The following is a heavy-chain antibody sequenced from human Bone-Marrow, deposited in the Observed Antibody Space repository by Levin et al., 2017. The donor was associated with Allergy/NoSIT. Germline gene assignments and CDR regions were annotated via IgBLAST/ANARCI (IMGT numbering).Heavy chain of an antibody. J-gene: IGHJ6*02. CDR3: ARHTAPASIAAPGGYYYYYGMDV. CDR1: GYTFTSYG. CDR2: ISAYNGNT. V-gene: IGHV1-18*01. Sequence: GESLKISCKASGYTFTSYGISWVRQAPGQGLEWMGWISAYNGNTNYAQKLQGRVTMTTDTSTSTAYMELRSLRSDDTAVYYCARHTAPASIAAPGGYYYYYGMDVWGQGTTVTVSS. D-gene: IGHD6-6*01.